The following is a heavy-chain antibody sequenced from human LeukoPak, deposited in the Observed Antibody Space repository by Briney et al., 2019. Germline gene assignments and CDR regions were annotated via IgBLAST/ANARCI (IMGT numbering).Heavy chain of an antibody. CDR1: GFTFNNYT. CDR2: ISYDGSNK. CDR3: ARAYTTGWSRAFDY. V-gene: IGHV3-30*04. D-gene: IGHD6-19*01. J-gene: IGHJ4*02. Sequence: PGGSLRLSCAASGFTFNNYTMHWVRQAPGRGLEWMAVISYDGSNKYYADSVKGRFTVSRDNSKNTLYLQMNSLRTEDTAVYYCARAYTTGWSRAFDYWGQGTLVPVSS.